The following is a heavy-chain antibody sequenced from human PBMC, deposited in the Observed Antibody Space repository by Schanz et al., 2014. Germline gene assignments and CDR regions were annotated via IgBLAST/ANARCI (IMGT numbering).Heavy chain of an antibody. V-gene: IGHV3-21*01. D-gene: IGHD1-1*01. CDR3: ARDRGNADLDY. J-gene: IGHJ4*02. CDR2: ISYGTSYI. CDR1: GFTFSSYA. Sequence: EVQLLESGGGLVQPGGSLRLSCAASGFTFSSYAMSWARQAPGKGLEWVSSISYGTSYIYYAESVKGRFTISRDNAKNSLYLQMNGLRAEDTALYYCARDRGNADLDYWGQGTLVTVSS.